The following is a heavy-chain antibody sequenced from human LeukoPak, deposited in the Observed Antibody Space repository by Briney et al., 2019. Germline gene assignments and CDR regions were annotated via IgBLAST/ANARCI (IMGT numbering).Heavy chain of an antibody. V-gene: IGHV1-69*06. J-gene: IGHJ4*02. D-gene: IGHD6-19*01. CDR1: GGTFSSYA. CDR2: IIPIFGTA. Sequence: SVKVSCKASGGTFSSYAISWVRQAPGQGLEWMGGIIPIFGTANYAQKFQGGVTITADKSTSTAYMELSSLRSEDTAVYYCARDSSGWEHGYYFDYWGQGTLVTVSS. CDR3: ARDSSGWEHGYYFDY.